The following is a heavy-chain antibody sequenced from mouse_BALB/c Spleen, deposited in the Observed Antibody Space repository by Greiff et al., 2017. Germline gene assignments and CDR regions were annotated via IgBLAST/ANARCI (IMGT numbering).Heavy chain of an antibody. J-gene: IGHJ2*01. V-gene: IGHV1-69*02. CDR1: GYTFTSYW. CDR2: IDPSDSYT. Sequence: QVQLQQPGAELVKPGASVKLSCKASGYTFTSYWMHWVKQRPGQGLEWIGEIDPSDSYTNYNQKFKGKATLTVDKSSSTAYMQLSSLTSEDSAVYYCARGENILLADYWGQGTTLTVSS. D-gene: IGHD1-1*01. CDR3: ARGENILLADY.